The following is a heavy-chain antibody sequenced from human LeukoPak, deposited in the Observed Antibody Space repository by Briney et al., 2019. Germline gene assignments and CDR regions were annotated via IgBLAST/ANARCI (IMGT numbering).Heavy chain of an antibody. V-gene: IGHV4-4*07. Sequence: SETLSLTCTVSGASISDTAWSWVRQPAGRGLEWIGRVFSSGATLYNPSFNGRVSMSVDASKKQVSLKVTPVTVADTAVYYCARDDKSYYDGRWTAFDIWGQGTVVTVSS. CDR1: GASISDTA. CDR3: ARDDKSYYDGRWTAFDI. D-gene: IGHD1-26*01. CDR2: VFSSGAT. J-gene: IGHJ3*02.